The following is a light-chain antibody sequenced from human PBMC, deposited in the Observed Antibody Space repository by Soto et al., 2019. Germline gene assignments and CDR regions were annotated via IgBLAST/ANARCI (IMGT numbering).Light chain of an antibody. CDR2: EVS. CDR3: SSYTGSSTLV. Sequence: QSVLTQPASVSGSPGQSVTISCTGTSSDVGGYNYVSWYQQHPGKAPKLVIYEVSNRPSGVSDRFSGSKSGNTDSLTISGLQADDDADYYCSSYTGSSTLVFCGGTKLTVL. J-gene: IGLJ2*01. CDR1: SSDVGGYNY. V-gene: IGLV2-14*01.